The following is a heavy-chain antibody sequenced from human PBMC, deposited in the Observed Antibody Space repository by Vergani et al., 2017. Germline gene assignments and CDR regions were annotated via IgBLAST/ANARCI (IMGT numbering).Heavy chain of an antibody. V-gene: IGHV4-34*01. J-gene: IGHJ6*03. CDR1: GGSFSGYY. D-gene: IGHD6-13*01. CDR3: ARVGTQQLDVGYYCYMDV. Sequence: QVQLQQWGAGLLKPSETLSLTCAVYGGSFSGYYWSWIRQPPGKGLEWIGEINHSGSTNYNPSLKSRVTISVDTSKNQFSLKLSSVTAADTAVYYCARVGTQQLDVGYYCYMDVWGKGTTVTVSS. CDR2: INHSGST.